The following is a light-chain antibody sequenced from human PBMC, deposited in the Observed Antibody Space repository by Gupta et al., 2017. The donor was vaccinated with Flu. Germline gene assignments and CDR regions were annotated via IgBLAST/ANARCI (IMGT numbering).Light chain of an antibody. V-gene: IGKV2-30*01. CDR1: QSLVYSDGNTY. J-gene: IGKJ1*01. CDR3: MQGSRWPWA. Sequence: DVVMTQSPLPLPVTLAQPASNSCRPSQSLVYSDGNTYFHWFQQRPGQSPRRLIYQVSHRESGVPDRFSGSGSGTDFTLKISRVEAEDVGVYYCMQGSRWPWAFGQGTKVEIK. CDR2: QVS.